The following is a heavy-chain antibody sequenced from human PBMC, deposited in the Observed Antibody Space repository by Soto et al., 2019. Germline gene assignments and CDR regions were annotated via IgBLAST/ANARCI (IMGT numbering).Heavy chain of an antibody. J-gene: IGHJ4*02. D-gene: IGHD6-19*01. CDR2: IGTSGTPV. V-gene: IGHV3-48*02. CDR1: GFTFKTYN. Sequence: EVQLEESGGALVQPGGSLRLSCAASGFTFKTYNMNWVRQAPGKGLEWVSYIGTSGTPVYYADSVKGRFTISRDNAKNSLFLQMHSLRDEDTALYFCARDPSPASSGWYYFDYWGQGTLVTVSS. CDR3: ARDPSPASSGWYYFDY.